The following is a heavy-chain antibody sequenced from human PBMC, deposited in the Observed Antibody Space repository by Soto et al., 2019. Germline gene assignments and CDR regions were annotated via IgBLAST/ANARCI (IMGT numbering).Heavy chain of an antibody. CDR1: GFTVSSNY. CDR2: IYSGGST. V-gene: IGHV3-66*01. CDR3: ARALWFVELHWFDP. J-gene: IGHJ5*02. Sequence: EVQLVESGGGLVQPGGSLRLSCAASGFTVSSNYMSWVRQAPGKGLEWVSVIYSGGSTYYADSVKGRFTISRDNSKNTLYLQMNSLRAEDTAVYYCARALWFVELHWFDPWGQGTLVTVSS. D-gene: IGHD3-10*01.